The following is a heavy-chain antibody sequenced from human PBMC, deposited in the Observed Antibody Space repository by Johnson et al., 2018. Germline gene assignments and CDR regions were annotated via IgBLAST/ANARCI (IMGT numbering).Heavy chain of an antibody. Sequence: QVQLQESGPGLVKPSETLSLSCTVSGDSINTNYWSWIRQPPGKGLEWIGYIYYTGRTNYNPSLKSRVTISVDMSKNQFSLKLMSVVAADTAVYFCVRDVTGYGRENAFDIWGQGTMVTVSS. D-gene: IGHD5-12*01. CDR3: VRDVTGYGRENAFDI. CDR1: GDSINTNY. CDR2: IYYTGRT. V-gene: IGHV4-59*01. J-gene: IGHJ3*02.